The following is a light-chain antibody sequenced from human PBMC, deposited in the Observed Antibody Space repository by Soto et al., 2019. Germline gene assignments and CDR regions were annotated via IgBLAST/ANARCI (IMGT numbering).Light chain of an antibody. Sequence: QSALTQPASVSGSPGQSITISCTGPRSDFGGYILLSWYQQHPGKDPKLMIYEANKRPSGVSNRFSGSKSGNTASLTISGLQAEDEADYYCSSYAASGTVVFGGGTKLTVL. CDR3: SSYAASGTVV. V-gene: IGLV2-23*01. CDR1: RSDFGGYIL. J-gene: IGLJ2*01. CDR2: EAN.